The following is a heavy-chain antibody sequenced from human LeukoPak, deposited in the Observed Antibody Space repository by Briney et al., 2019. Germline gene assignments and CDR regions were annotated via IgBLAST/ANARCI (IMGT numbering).Heavy chain of an antibody. V-gene: IGHV4-34*01. D-gene: IGHD2-2*01. CDR3: ARGRLYCSSTSCYALYFQH. Sequence: SETLSLTCAVYGGSFSSYYWSWIRQPPGKGLEWIGEINHSGSTNYNPSLKSRVTISVDTSKNQFSLKLSSVTAADTAVYYCARGRLYCSSTSCYALYFQHWGQGTLVTVSS. CDR1: GGSFSSYY. CDR2: INHSGST. J-gene: IGHJ1*01.